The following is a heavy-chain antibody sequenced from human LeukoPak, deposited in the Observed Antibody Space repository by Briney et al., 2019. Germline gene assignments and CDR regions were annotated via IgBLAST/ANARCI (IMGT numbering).Heavy chain of an antibody. CDR2: ISGSGGRT. D-gene: IGHD3-22*01. Sequence: GGSLRLSCAVSGITLSNFGMSWVRQAPGKGLEWVAGISGSGGRTNYADAVKGRFTISRDNAKNTLFLQMNSLRVEDTAVYFCAKRGVVIRVILVGFHKEAYYFDSWGQGALVTVSS. V-gene: IGHV3-23*01. CDR1: GITLSNFG. CDR3: AKRGVVIRVILVGFHKEAYYFDS. J-gene: IGHJ4*02.